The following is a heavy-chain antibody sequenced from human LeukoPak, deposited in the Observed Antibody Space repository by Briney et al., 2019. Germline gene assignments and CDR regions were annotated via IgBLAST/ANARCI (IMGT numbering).Heavy chain of an antibody. Sequence: SETLSLTCTVSGGSISSSSYYWGWIRQPPGKGLEWIGSIYYSGSTYYNPSLKSRVTISVDTSKNQFSLKLSSVTAADTAVYYCARDRYDILTGYNYGMDVWGQGTTVTVSS. CDR3: ARDRYDILTGYNYGMDV. CDR1: GGSISSSSYY. CDR2: IYYSGST. D-gene: IGHD3-9*01. V-gene: IGHV4-39*07. J-gene: IGHJ6*02.